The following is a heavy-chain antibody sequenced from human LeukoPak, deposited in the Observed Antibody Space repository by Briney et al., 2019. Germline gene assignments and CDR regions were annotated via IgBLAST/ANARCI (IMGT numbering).Heavy chain of an antibody. CDR1: GFTFSGSA. D-gene: IGHD2-2*01. CDR2: IRSKANSYAT. J-gene: IGHJ6*03. CDR3: TRLVGCSSTSCYRYYYYMDV. Sequence: GGSLRLSCAASGFTFSGSAMHWVRQASGKGLEWVGRIRSKANSYATAYAASVKGRFTISRDDSKNTAYLQMNSLKTEDTAVYYCTRLVGCSSTSCYRYYYYMDVWGKGTTVTVSS. V-gene: IGHV3-73*01.